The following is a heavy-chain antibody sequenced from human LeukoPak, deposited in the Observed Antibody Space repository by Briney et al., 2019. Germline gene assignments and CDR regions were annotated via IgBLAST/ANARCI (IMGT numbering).Heavy chain of an antibody. J-gene: IGHJ6*02. CDR3: ARVKTTVVRNYYYYYGMDV. CDR2: IIPILGIA. Sequence: SVKVSCKASGGTFSSYAISWVRQAPGQGLEWMGRIIPILGIANYAQKFQGRVTITADKSTSTAYMELSSLRSEDTAVYYCARVKTTVVRNYYYYYGMDVWGQGTTVTVSS. CDR1: GGTFSSYA. D-gene: IGHD4-17*01. V-gene: IGHV1-69*04.